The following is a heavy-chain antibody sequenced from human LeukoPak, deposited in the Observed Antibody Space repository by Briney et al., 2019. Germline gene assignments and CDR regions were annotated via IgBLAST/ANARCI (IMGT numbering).Heavy chain of an antibody. CDR3: VRAPPGTGWLIDH. CDR2: INTAADT. V-gene: IGHV3-13*04. Sequence: GGSLRLSCAASGFAFSNYDMLWVRQAAGKGLEWVSAINTAADTYYPDSVKGRFTISRENAKSSLYLQMNSLRVGDTAVYYCVRAPPGTGWLIDHWGQGTLAAVSS. CDR1: GFAFSNYD. J-gene: IGHJ4*02. D-gene: IGHD6-19*01.